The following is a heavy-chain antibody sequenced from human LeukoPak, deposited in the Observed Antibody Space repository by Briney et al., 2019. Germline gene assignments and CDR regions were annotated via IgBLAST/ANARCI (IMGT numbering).Heavy chain of an antibody. V-gene: IGHV3-48*03. CDR3: VDGTPFEY. CDR1: GFTFRSYE. J-gene: IGHJ4*02. D-gene: IGHD1-1*01. Sequence: GGSLRLSCTASGFTFRSYEMNWVRQAPGKGLEWVSFISSSGSTIYYADSVKGRFTISRDNAKNSLYLQMNSLRAEDTAVYYCVDGTPFEYRGQGTLVTVSS. CDR2: ISSSGSTI.